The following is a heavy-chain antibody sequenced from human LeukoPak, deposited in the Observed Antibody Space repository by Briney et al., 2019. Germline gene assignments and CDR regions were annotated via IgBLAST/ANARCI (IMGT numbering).Heavy chain of an antibody. CDR2: ISGSGTTI. J-gene: IGHJ3*02. CDR1: GLIFSTYS. Sequence: GGSLRLSCGASGLIFSTYSMNWLRQAPGKGLEWVSYISGSGTTISYADSVKGRFTISRDNAEKSLYLQMSSLRAEDTAVYYCARSDGFDIWGQGTMVTLSS. V-gene: IGHV3-48*01. CDR3: ARSDGFDI.